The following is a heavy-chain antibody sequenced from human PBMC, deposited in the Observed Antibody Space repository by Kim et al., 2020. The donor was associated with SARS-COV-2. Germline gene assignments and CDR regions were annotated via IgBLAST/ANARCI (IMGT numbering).Heavy chain of an antibody. CDR3: ARDRSGYDSWFDP. V-gene: IGHV4-61*01. D-gene: IGHD5-12*01. CDR1: GDSISDGNYY. J-gene: IGHJ5*02. CDR2: IYYSGST. Sequence: SETPSLTCSVSGDSISDGNYYWSWIRQPPGKGLEWIGYIYYSGSTNYKPSLKSRVTISVDTSKNQFSLKLSSVTAADTAVYYCARDRSGYDSWFDPWGQG.